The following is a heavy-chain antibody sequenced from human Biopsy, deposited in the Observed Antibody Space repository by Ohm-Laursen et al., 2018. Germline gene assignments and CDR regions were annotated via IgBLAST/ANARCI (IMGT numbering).Heavy chain of an antibody. V-gene: IGHV4-4*07. Sequence: TLSLTCTVSGTSLSNFYWSWIRQPAGKGLEWIGRIFPTGITNYNPSLKSRVTMSVDTSKNEFSLRLTSVTAADTAVYYCARGSLKMDYWGQGTLVTVSS. D-gene: IGHD3-9*01. CDR2: IFPTGIT. CDR3: ARGSLKMDY. J-gene: IGHJ4*02. CDR1: GTSLSNFY.